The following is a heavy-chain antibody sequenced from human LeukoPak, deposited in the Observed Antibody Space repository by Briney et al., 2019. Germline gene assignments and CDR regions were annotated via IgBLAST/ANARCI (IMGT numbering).Heavy chain of an antibody. V-gene: IGHV4-39*01. CDR3: ARRRSGTYYDY. J-gene: IGHJ4*02. Sequence: SETLSLTCTVSGGSISNSSFYWGWIRQPPGKGLEWIGSFYYSGSTYYTPSLKSRVTISVDTSKNQFSLRLSSVTASDTAVYFCARRRSGTYYDYWGQGTLVTVSS. D-gene: IGHD1-26*01. CDR1: GGSISNSSFY. CDR2: FYYSGST.